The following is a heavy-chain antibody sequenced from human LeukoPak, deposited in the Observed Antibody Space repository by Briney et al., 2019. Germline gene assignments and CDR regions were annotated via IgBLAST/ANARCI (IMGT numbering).Heavy chain of an antibody. CDR1: GGSISSYY. J-gene: IGHJ3*01. CDR3: ARDHNAFDF. V-gene: IGHV4-59*01. CDR2: IYYSGST. Sequence: SETLSLTCTVSGGSISSYYWSWIRQPPRKGLEWIGYIYYSGSTNYNPSLKSRVTISVNTSKNQFSLKLSSVTAADTAVYYCARDHNAFDFWGQGTMVTVSS.